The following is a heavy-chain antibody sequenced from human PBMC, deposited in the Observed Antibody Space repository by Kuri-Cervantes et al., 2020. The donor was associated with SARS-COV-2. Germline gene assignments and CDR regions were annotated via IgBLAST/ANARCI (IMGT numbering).Heavy chain of an antibody. CDR3: ARSXPFRRLVVIXQGGAFDI. V-gene: IGHV3-53*01. J-gene: IGHJ3*02. CDR2: IYGGGST. Sequence: GESLKIXXAASGXXXSSNYXXWVRQAPGKGLEWXXIIYGGGSTXXADSVKGRFXXSRDNSKNTLYLXMNSLRAEDTAVYYCARSXPFRRLVVIXQGGAFDIWGQGTMVTVSS. D-gene: IGHD3-22*01. CDR1: GXXXSSNY.